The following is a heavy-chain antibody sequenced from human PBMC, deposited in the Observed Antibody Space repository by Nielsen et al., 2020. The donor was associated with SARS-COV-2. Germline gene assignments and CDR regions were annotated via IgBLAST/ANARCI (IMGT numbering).Heavy chain of an antibody. J-gene: IGHJ4*02. CDR2: ISYDGSNK. Sequence: GESLKISCEASRFTFSDYYRSWIRQAPGKGLEWVAVISYDGSNKYYADSVKGRFTISRDNSKNTLYLQMNSLRAEDTAVYYCAESSGYYSTVDYWGQGTLVTVSS. CDR1: RFTFSDYY. V-gene: IGHV3-30*18. D-gene: IGHD3-22*01. CDR3: AESSGYYSTVDY.